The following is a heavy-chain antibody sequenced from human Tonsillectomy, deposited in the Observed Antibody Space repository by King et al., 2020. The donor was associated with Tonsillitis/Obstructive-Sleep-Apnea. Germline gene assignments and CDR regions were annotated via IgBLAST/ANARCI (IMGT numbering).Heavy chain of an antibody. CDR3: GRGVYGITAVSMWYYNMDV. CDR2: ISRSGDTI. V-gene: IGHV3-11*01. J-gene: IGHJ6*03. D-gene: IGHD6-13*01. CDR1: GFTFTDYY. Sequence: VQLVESGGGLVKPGGSLRLSCAASGFTFTDYYMTWIRQAPGKGLEWVSYISRSGDTIYYADSVKGRFTISRDNAKNSLYLQMNSLRAEDTAVYYCGRGVYGITAVSMWYYNMDVWGKGTTVTVSS.